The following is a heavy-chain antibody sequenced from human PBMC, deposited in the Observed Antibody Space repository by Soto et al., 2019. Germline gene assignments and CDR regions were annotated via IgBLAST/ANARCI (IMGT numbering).Heavy chain of an antibody. Sequence: QVQLVQSGGGVKKPGTSVKVSCKASGYTFSSYGVNWVRQAPGQGLEWMGWISPFNGNTNYAPKFQGRVTMTTDTSTNTAYMEMRSLTSDATAVYYCARGKEKCSGGTCYFVYWGQGTLVTVSS. V-gene: IGHV1-18*01. CDR3: ARGKEKCSGGTCYFVY. CDR2: ISPFNGNT. D-gene: IGHD2-15*01. CDR1: GYTFSSYG. J-gene: IGHJ4*02.